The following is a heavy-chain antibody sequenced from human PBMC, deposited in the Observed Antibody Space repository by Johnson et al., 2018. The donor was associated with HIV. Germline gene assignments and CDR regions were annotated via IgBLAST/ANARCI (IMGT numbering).Heavy chain of an antibody. CDR2: INWNSGRT. CDR1: GFTFDDYG. CDR3: ARAWLTSRAVAGTSAFDI. J-gene: IGHJ3*02. D-gene: IGHD6-19*01. V-gene: IGHV3-20*04. Sequence: EVQLVESGGGVVRPGDSLRLSCVASGFTFDDYGMNWVRLVPGKGREWVAGINWNSGRTGSAASLTGRLTVYRDNPKHSVHLEMNSLRADDTALYYCARAWLTSRAVAGTSAFDIWGQGTMVTVSS.